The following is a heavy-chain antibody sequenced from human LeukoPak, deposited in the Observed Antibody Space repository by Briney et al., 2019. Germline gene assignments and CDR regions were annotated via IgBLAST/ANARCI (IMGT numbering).Heavy chain of an antibody. Sequence: GGSLRLSCAASRFTFSSYNMHWVRQAPGKGLEWVSYISDSSTTIYYADSVKGRFTISRDNARNSLYLQMNSLRAEDTAVYYCSIHPAHYQLLTFDPWGQGTLVTVSS. CDR2: ISDSSTTI. CDR3: SIHPAHYQLLTFDP. J-gene: IGHJ5*02. D-gene: IGHD2-2*01. CDR1: RFTFSSYN. V-gene: IGHV3-48*01.